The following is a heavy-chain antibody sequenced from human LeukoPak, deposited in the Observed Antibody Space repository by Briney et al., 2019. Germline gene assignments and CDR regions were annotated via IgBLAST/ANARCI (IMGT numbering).Heavy chain of an antibody. CDR1: GFTFSDYY. V-gene: IGHV3-11*01. CDR3: ASLCSSTSCYYYGMDV. J-gene: IGHJ6*02. Sequence: GGSLRLSCAASGFTFSDYYMSWIRQAPGKGLEWVSYISSSGSTIYYADSVKGRFTISRDNAKSSLYLQMNSLRAEGTAVYYCASLCSSTSCYYYGMDVWGQGTTVTVSS. CDR2: ISSSGSTI. D-gene: IGHD2-2*01.